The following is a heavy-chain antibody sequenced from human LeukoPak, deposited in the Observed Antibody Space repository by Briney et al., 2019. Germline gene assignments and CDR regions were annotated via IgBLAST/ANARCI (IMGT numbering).Heavy chain of an antibody. CDR3: TSHSSGYLSVNDY. Sequence: GESLNISCKGSGYSFPNYWIGWVRQMPGKGLDWMGSIYPGDSDTRYSPSFQGQVTISVDKSINTAYLQWSSLRASDTAMYYCTSHSSGYLSVNDYWGQGALVSVSS. J-gene: IGHJ4*02. V-gene: IGHV5-51*01. CDR1: GYSFPNYW. CDR2: IYPGDSDT. D-gene: IGHD3-22*01.